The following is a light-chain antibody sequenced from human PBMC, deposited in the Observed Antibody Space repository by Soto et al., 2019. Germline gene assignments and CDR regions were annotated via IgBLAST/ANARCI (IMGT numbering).Light chain of an antibody. CDR3: KQYTNWPPGST. CDR2: GAS. CDR1: ERINSN. Sequence: VMTHSPATLSVSPGERATLSCRASERINSNLAWYQQKPGQSPRLLIYGASTRATGIPARFSGSGSETEFPLTISSLQSEDFAVYYCKQYTNWPPGSTFGGGTKVEIK. V-gene: IGKV3-15*01. J-gene: IGKJ4*01.